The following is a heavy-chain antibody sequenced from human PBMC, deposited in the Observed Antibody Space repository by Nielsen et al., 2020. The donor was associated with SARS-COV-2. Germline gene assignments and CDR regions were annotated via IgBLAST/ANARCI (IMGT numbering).Heavy chain of an antibody. D-gene: IGHD3-10*01. V-gene: IGHV3-30-3*01. J-gene: IGHJ6*03. Sequence: WIRQPPGKGLEWVAVISYDGSNKYYADSVKGRFTISRDNAKNSLYLQMNSLRAEDTAVYYCARDGGTWFGELRNRYYYYMDVWGKGTTVTVSS. CDR2: ISYDGSNK. CDR3: ARDGGTWFGELRNRYYYYMDV.